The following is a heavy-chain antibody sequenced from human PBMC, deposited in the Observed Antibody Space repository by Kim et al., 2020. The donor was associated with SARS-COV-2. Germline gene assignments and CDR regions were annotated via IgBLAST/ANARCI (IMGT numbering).Heavy chain of an antibody. CDR1: GGSISSSSYY. D-gene: IGHD3-22*01. Sequence: SETLSLTCTVSGGSISSSSYYWGWIRQPPGKGLEWIGSIYYSGSTYYNPSLKSRVTISVDTSKNQFSLKLSSVTAADTAVYYCARDYAYYDSSGIHDYFDYWGQGTLVTVSS. V-gene: IGHV4-39*07. J-gene: IGHJ4*02. CDR3: ARDYAYYDSSGIHDYFDY. CDR2: IYYSGST.